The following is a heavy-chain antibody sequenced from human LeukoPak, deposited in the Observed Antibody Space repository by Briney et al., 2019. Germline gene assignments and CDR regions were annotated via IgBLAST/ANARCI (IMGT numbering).Heavy chain of an antibody. CDR1: GGSISSGGYY. D-gene: IGHD3-10*01. V-gene: IGHV4-31*03. CDR3: ARGPGIRSQNWFDP. CDR2: IYYSGST. J-gene: IGHJ5*02. Sequence: PSETLSLTCTVSGGSISSGGYYWSWIRQHPGKGLEWIGYIYYSGSTYYNPSLKSRVTISVDTSKNQFSLKLSSVTAADTAVYYCARGPGIRSQNWFDPWGQGTLVTVSS.